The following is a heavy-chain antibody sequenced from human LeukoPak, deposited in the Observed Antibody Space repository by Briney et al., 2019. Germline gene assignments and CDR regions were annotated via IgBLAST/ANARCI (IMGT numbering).Heavy chain of an antibody. CDR1: GFTFSSYS. CDR2: ISSSSYI. CDR3: ARGYSSGWHTYFDY. V-gene: IGHV3-21*01. J-gene: IGHJ4*02. D-gene: IGHD6-19*01. Sequence: GGSLRLSCAASGFTFSSYSTNWVRQAPGKGLEWVSSISSSSYIYYADSVKGRFTISRDNAKNSLYLQMNSLRAEDTAVYYCARGYSSGWHTYFDYWGQGTLVTVSS.